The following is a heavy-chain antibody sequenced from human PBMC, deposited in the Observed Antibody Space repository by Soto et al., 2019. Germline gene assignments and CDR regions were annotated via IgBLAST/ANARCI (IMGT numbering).Heavy chain of an antibody. Sequence: SETLSLTCAVSGGSISSSNWWSWVRQPPGKGLEWLGEIHHSGNTNYNPSLKSRVTISVDKSKNQFSLNVSSVTAADTAVYYCARDHSGQEIADCGQGTLVTVSS. V-gene: IGHV4-4*02. D-gene: IGHD6-19*01. J-gene: IGHJ4*02. CDR3: ARDHSGQEIAD. CDR2: IHHSGNT. CDR1: GGSISSSNW.